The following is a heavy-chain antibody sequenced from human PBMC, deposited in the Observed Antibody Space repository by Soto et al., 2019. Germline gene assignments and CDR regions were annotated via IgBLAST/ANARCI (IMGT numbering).Heavy chain of an antibody. CDR1: GFTFSSYE. D-gene: IGHD4-17*01. Sequence: EVQLVESGGGLVQPGGSLRLSCAASGFTFSSYEMNWVRQAPGKGRVWVSYISSSGSIIYYADSVKGRFTISRDNAKNSLYLQMNSLRAEDTAVYYCARARDYLYWYFDLWGRGTLVTVSS. J-gene: IGHJ2*01. CDR2: ISSSGSII. CDR3: ARARDYLYWYFDL. V-gene: IGHV3-48*03.